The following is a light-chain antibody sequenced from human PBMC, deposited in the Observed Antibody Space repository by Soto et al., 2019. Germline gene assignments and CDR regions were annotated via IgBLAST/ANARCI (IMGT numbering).Light chain of an antibody. CDR3: SSYTTSTTQV. V-gene: IGLV2-14*03. CDR2: DVS. J-gene: IGLJ2*01. Sequence: QSALTQPASVSGSPGQSIAISCTGTSSDVGAYNYVSWYQHQPGKAPKLIIFDVSNRPSGVSTRFSGSKSGDTASLTISGLQAEDEADYYCSSYTTSTTQVFGGGTKVIVL. CDR1: SSDVGAYNY.